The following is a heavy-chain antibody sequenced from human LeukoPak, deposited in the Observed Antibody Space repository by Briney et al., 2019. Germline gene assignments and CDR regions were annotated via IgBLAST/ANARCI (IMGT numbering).Heavy chain of an antibody. D-gene: IGHD1-26*01. CDR3: ERESGVGATSYFDY. CDR1: GGSISSYY. V-gene: IGHV4-59*01. Sequence: SETLSLTCTVSGGSISSYYWSWIRQPPGEGLEGIGDIYYSWSTNYNPSLKSLVTISLDTSKNQFSLKLSSVTAADTAVYYCERESGVGATSYFDYWGQGILVTVSS. CDR2: IYYSWST. J-gene: IGHJ4*02.